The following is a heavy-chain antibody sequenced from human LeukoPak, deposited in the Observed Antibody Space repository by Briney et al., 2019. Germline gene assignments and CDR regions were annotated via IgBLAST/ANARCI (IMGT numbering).Heavy chain of an antibody. CDR1: GYTFTGYY. V-gene: IGHV1-2*06. Sequence: GASVKVSCKASGYTFTGYYMHWVRQAPGQGLEWMGRINPNSGGTNYAQKFQGRVTITTDESTSTAYMELSSLRSEDTAVYYCAGVFGSPLAYAFDIWGQGTMVTVSS. CDR2: INPNSGGT. CDR3: AGVFGSPLAYAFDI. J-gene: IGHJ3*02. D-gene: IGHD3-10*01.